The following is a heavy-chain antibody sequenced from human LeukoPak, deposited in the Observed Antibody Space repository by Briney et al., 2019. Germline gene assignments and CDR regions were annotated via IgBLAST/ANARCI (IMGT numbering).Heavy chain of an antibody. D-gene: IGHD2-21*01. CDR3: ARGSHIVVVIASHTNDY. CDR2: INPNSGGK. Sequence: ASVKVSCKASGYTFTKYYMFWVRQAPGQGLEWMGRINPNSGGKNYAQKFQGRVTMTRDTSISTAYMELSRLRSDDTAVYYCARGSHIVVVIASHTNDYWGQGTLVTVSS. J-gene: IGHJ4*02. CDR1: GYTFTKYY. V-gene: IGHV1-2*06.